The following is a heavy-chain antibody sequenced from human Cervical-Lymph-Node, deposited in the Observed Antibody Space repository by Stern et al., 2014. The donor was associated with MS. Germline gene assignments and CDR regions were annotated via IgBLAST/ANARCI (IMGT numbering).Heavy chain of an antibody. V-gene: IGHV4-39*01. Sequence: QVQLQESGPGLVKPSETLSLTSTVSGGSISSGSYFWGWIRQPPGKGLEWIGNIYHGGNPYYNPSLKVRVTISVDTSKNQFPLKVSSVTAADTAVYYCARNTMGAAGRTFDPWGQGTLVTVSS. CDR2: IYHGGNP. J-gene: IGHJ5*02. CDR1: GGSISSGSYF. CDR3: ARNTMGAAGRTFDP. D-gene: IGHD6-13*01.